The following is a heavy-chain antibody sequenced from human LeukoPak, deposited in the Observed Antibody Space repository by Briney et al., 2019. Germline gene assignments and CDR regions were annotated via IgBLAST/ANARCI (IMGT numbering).Heavy chain of an antibody. D-gene: IGHD3-16*01. J-gene: IGHJ4*02. Sequence: GGSLRLTCTASGFTFSTYEMNWVRQAPGKGLEWVSYISSGGSIIYYADSVKGRFTISRDNAKNSLYLQMSSLRAEDTAVYYCARWGPDYWGQGTLVTVSS. V-gene: IGHV3-48*03. CDR1: GFTFSTYE. CDR3: ARWGPDY. CDR2: ISSGGSII.